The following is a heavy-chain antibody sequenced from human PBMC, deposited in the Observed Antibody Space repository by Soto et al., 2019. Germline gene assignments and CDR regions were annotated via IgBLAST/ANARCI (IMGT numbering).Heavy chain of an antibody. J-gene: IGHJ4*02. CDR1: GGTFSSYA. V-gene: IGHV1-69*13. D-gene: IGHD4-17*01. CDR3: ARVTDYGDYFFDY. CDR2: IIPIFGTA. Sequence: ASVKVSCKASGGTFSSYAISWVRQAPGQGLEWMGGIIPIFGTANYAQKFQGRVTITADESTSTAYMELSSLRSEDTAVYYCARVTDYGDYFFDYWGQGTLVTVSS.